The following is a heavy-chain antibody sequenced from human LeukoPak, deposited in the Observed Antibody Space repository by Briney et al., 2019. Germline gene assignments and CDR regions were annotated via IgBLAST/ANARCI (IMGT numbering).Heavy chain of an antibody. J-gene: IGHJ2*01. CDR2: IYYSGST. Sequence: SETLSLTCTVSGGSISSGGYYWIWIRQHPGKGLEWIGYIYYSGSTYYNPSLKSRVTISVDTSKNQFSLKLSSVTAADTAVYYCARGRITMVRGAPWYFDLWGRGTLVTVSS. D-gene: IGHD3-10*01. CDR1: GGSISSGGYY. V-gene: IGHV4-31*03. CDR3: ARGRITMVRGAPWYFDL.